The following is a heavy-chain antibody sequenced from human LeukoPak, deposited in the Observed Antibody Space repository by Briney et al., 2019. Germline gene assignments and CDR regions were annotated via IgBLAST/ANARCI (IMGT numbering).Heavy chain of an antibody. V-gene: IGHV1-18*01. CDR3: ARDDNYGIFVNVDY. Sequence: ASVKVSCKTSGYSFILYGISWVRQAPGQGPEWMGWISTSTGDTKYIQKFQGRVTLITDTSTSTAYMELSSLRSDDTAVYYCARDDNYGIFVNVDYWGQGTLVTVSS. CDR2: ISTSTGDT. D-gene: IGHD4-11*01. J-gene: IGHJ4*02. CDR1: GYSFILYG.